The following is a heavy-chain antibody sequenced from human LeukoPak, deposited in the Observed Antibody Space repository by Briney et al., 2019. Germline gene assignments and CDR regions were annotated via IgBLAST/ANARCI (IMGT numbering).Heavy chain of an antibody. CDR1: GYSFSTYW. CDR2: IYPGDSDT. CDR3: ARLLRNIAAGVYYFDY. V-gene: IGHV5-51*01. Sequence: GESLQISCKGSGYSFSTYWIAWVRQMPGKGLEWMGIIYPGDSDTRYSPSFQGQVTMSADKSISTAYLQWSSLKASDSATYYCARLLRNIAAGVYYFDYWGQGTLVTVSS. D-gene: IGHD6-13*01. J-gene: IGHJ4*02.